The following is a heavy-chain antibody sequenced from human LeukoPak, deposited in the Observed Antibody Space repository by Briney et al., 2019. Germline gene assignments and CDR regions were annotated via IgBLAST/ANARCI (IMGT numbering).Heavy chain of an antibody. Sequence: PGGSLRLSCVASGFTSSYAMHWVRQAPGKGLEWVAVISYDGSIKHVADSVKGRFTISRDNSKNTLYLQMNSLRAEDTAVYYCAKVARPIVVVPAAISYFDYWGQGTLVTVSS. CDR1: GFTSSYA. V-gene: IGHV3-30*04. J-gene: IGHJ4*02. CDR3: AKVARPIVVVPAAISYFDY. D-gene: IGHD2-2*01. CDR2: ISYDGSIK.